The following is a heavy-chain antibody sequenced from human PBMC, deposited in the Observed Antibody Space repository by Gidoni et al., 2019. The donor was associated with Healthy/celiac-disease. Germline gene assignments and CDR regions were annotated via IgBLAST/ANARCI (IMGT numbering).Heavy chain of an antibody. J-gene: IGHJ4*02. V-gene: IGHV3-30*18. CDR3: AKEPVEGLDY. CDR1: GFTFSRSA. CDR2: ISLDGSNK. D-gene: IGHD2-15*01. Sequence: QVQLVESGGGVVQPGRSLRLSCAASGFTFSRSAMHWVRQAPGKGLEWVAVISLDGSNKYYTDSVKGRFTISRDNSKNTLYLQMNSLRAEDTAVYYCAKEPVEGLDYWGQGTLVTVSS.